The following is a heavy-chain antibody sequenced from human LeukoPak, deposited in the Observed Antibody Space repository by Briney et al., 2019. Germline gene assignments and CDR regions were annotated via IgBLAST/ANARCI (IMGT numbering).Heavy chain of an antibody. CDR1: GGSISSYY. CDR2: IYYSGST. V-gene: IGHV4-59*01. Sequence: PSETLSLTCTVSGGSISSYYWSWIRQPPGKGLKWIGYIYYSGSTNYNPSLKSRVTISVDTSKSQFSLKLSSVTAADTAVYYCARTGGLVRPYYYGMDVWGQGTTVTVSS. J-gene: IGHJ6*02. CDR3: ARTGGLVRPYYYGMDV. D-gene: IGHD2-15*01.